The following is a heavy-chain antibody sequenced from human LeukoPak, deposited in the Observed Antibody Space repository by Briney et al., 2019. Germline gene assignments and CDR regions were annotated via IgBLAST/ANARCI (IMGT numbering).Heavy chain of an antibody. CDR1: GFAVSSNY. V-gene: IGHV3-53*01. Sequence: GGSLRLSCAASGFAVSSNYMSWVRQAPGKGLEWVSAIYSGGSTYYADSVKGRFTISRDNAKNSLYLQMNSLRAEDTAVYYCARDRRGYCSSTSCPNWFDPWGQGTLVTVSS. CDR2: IYSGGST. D-gene: IGHD2-2*01. J-gene: IGHJ5*02. CDR3: ARDRRGYCSSTSCPNWFDP.